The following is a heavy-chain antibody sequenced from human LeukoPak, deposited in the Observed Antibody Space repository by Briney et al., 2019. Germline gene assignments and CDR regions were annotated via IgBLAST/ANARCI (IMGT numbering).Heavy chain of an antibody. D-gene: IGHD5-18*01. Sequence: GGSLRLSCAASGFTFSSYNMNWVRQAPGKGLEWVSSISSSSSYIYYADSVKGRFTISRDNAKNSPYLQMNSLRAEDTAVYYCARAGALTVMVTYWGQGTLVTVSS. CDR3: ARAGALTVMVTY. CDR2: ISSSSSYI. J-gene: IGHJ4*02. CDR1: GFTFSSYN. V-gene: IGHV3-21*01.